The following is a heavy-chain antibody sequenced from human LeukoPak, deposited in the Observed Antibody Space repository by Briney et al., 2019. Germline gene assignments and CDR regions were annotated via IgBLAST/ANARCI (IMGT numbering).Heavy chain of an antibody. CDR1: GYTFTSYG. CDR3: ARDQSYDILTGYYFGYYYYYMDV. V-gene: IGHV1-18*01. Sequence: ASVKVSCKASGYTFTSYGISWVRQAPGQGLEWMGWISAYNGNTNYAQKLQGRVTMTTDTSTSTAYMELRSLRSDDTAVYYCARDQSYDILTGYYFGYYYYYMDVWGKGTTVTVSS. J-gene: IGHJ6*03. D-gene: IGHD3-9*01. CDR2: ISAYNGNT.